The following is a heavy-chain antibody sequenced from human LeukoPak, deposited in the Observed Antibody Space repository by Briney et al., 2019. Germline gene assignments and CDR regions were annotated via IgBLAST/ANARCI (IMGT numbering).Heavy chain of an antibody. D-gene: IGHD3-10*01. J-gene: IGHJ5*02. CDR1: GFTFSSDA. CDR3: AKSMVRGPTSWFDP. V-gene: IGHV3-23*01. CDR2: ISGSGGST. Sequence: GGSLRLSCAASGFTFSSDAMSWVRQAPGKGLERVSAISGSGGSTYSADSVKGRFTISRDNSKNTLYLQMNSLRAEHTAVYYCAKSMVRGPTSWFDPWGQGTLVTVSS.